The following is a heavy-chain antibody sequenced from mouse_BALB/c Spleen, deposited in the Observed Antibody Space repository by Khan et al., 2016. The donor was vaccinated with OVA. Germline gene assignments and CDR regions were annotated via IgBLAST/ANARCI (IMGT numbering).Heavy chain of an antibody. CDR3: ARFTTFYFDY. CDR1: GFTFSDYY. J-gene: IGHJ2*01. V-gene: IGHV5-12*02. Sequence: EVELVESGGGLVQPGGSLKLSCATSGFTFSDYYMFWIRQTPEKRLEWVAYITNGGGNTYYPDTVKGRFTISRDNAKNTLYLQMSRLKSEDTAMYFCARFTTFYFDYWGQGTTLTVSS. D-gene: IGHD1-1*01. CDR2: ITNGGGNT.